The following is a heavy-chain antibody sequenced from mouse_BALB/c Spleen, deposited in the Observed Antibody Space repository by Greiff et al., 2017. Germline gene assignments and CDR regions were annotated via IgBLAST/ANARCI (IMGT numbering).Heavy chain of an antibody. CDR1: GYTFTSYW. CDR3: AVSRIRSSLAY. V-gene: IGHV1-7*01. Sequence: QVQLQQSGAELAKPGASVKMSCKASGYTFTSYWMHWVKQRPGQGLEWIGYINPSTGYTEYNQKFKDKATLTADKSSSTAYMQLSSLTSEDSAVYTCAVSRIRSSLAYWGQGTLSQSPQ. CDR2: INPSTGYT. J-gene: IGHJ2*01. D-gene: IGHD2-4*01.